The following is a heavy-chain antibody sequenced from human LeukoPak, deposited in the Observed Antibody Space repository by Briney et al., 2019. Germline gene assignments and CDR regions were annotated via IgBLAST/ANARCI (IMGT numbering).Heavy chain of an antibody. J-gene: IGHJ5*01. Sequence: ASVKVSCKASGYTFNTYGITWVRQAPGQGLEWMGCVNPNSGDTNYAQKFQGSVTMTRDTSISTVYMELSRLRSDDTAVYYCARASGSYWWFDSWGQGTLVTVSS. CDR3: ARASGSYWWFDS. CDR1: GYTFNTYG. D-gene: IGHD1-26*01. CDR2: VNPNSGDT. V-gene: IGHV1-2*02.